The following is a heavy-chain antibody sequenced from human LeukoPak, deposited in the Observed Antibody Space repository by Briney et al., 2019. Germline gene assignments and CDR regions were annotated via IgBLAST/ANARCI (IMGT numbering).Heavy chain of an antibody. D-gene: IGHD3-3*01. J-gene: IGHJ5*02. Sequence: SVKVSCKASGYTFNNNGISWVRQAPGQGLEWMGGIIPIFGTANYAQKFQGRVTITADESTSTAYMELSSLRSEDTAVYYCARVWDVLRFLEWPPNWFDPWGQGTLVTVSS. CDR2: IIPIFGTA. CDR3: ARVWDVLRFLEWPPNWFDP. CDR1: GYTFNNNG. V-gene: IGHV1-69*13.